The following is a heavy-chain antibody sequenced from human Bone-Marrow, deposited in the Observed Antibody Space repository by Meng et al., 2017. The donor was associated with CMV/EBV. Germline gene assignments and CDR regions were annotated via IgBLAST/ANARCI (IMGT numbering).Heavy chain of an antibody. V-gene: IGHV1-2*02. CDR1: GYTFTGYY. CDR2: INPNRGGT. CDR3: ARGRGVDIVLVDAFDI. J-gene: IGHJ3*02. D-gene: IGHD2-8*02. Sequence: SVKVSCKAYGYTFTGYYMHWVRQAPGQGLEWMGWINPNRGGTNYAQKFQGRVTMTRDTSINTAYMELSRLRSDDTAVYFCARGRGVDIVLVDAFDIWGQGTMVTVS.